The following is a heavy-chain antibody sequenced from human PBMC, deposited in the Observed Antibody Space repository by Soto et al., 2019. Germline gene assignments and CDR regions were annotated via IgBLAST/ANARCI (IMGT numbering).Heavy chain of an antibody. CDR2: ISAYNGNT. J-gene: IGHJ6*02. D-gene: IGHD2-2*01. CDR1: GYTFTSYG. Sequence: QVQLVQSGAEVKKPGASVKVSCKASGYTFTSYGISWVRQAPGQGLGGLGWISAYNGNTNYAQKLQDRVTMTTDTSTSTAYMELRSLRSDDTAVYYCARDIVVVPAAAGTRMDVWGQGTTVTVSS. V-gene: IGHV1-18*01. CDR3: ARDIVVVPAAAGTRMDV.